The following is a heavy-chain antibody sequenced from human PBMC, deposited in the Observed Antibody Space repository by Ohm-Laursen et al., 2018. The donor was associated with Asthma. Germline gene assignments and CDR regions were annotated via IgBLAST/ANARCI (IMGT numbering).Heavy chain of an antibody. CDR1: GFSFSSYA. CDR3: AKVRYCSGGSCYSGPGDYYYYGMDV. J-gene: IGHJ6*02. Sequence: SLRLSCAASGFSFSSYAMHWVRQAPGKGLECVALISHDGSSESYADSVKGRFTISRDNSKNTLYLQMNSLRAEDTAVYYCAKVRYCSGGSCYSGPGDYYYYGMDVWGQGTTVTVSS. V-gene: IGHV3-30*18. D-gene: IGHD2-15*01. CDR2: ISHDGSSE.